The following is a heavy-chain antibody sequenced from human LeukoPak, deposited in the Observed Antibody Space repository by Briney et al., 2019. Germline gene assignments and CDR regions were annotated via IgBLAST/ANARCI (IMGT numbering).Heavy chain of an antibody. Sequence: IPGGSLRLSCAASGFTFSDYYMSWIRQAPGKGLEWVSYISSSGSTIYYADSVKGRFTISRENAKNSLYLQMNSLRAEDTAVYYCAREKMIAVAADYYYYGMDVWGQGTTVTVSS. J-gene: IGHJ6*02. CDR2: ISSSGSTI. D-gene: IGHD6-19*01. CDR1: GFTFSDYY. CDR3: AREKMIAVAADYYYYGMDV. V-gene: IGHV3-11*01.